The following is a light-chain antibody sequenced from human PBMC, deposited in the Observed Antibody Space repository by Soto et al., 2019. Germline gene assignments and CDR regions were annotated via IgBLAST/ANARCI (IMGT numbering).Light chain of an antibody. Sequence: EIVMTQSPATLSVSPGERPTLSCRASQSVSSNLAWYQQKPGQAPRLLIYGASTRATGIPARFSGSGSGTEFTLTISSLQSEDFAVYYCQQYNNWRPWTFGQGTKVEIK. J-gene: IGKJ1*01. V-gene: IGKV3-15*01. CDR1: QSVSSN. CDR3: QQYNNWRPWT. CDR2: GAS.